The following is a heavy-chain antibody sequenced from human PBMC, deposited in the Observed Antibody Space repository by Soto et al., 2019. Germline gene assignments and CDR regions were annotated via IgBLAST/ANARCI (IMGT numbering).Heavy chain of an antibody. Sequence: ASVKVSCKTSGYTFTAYCVQWVRQAPGQGLQWMGWINPNSGDTKYAQEFQGRVNLTRDTSISTVYMELSRLTSDDTAVYYCARDMDYYYGSGSGNGHGXWGQGTTVTVS. CDR1: GYTFTAYC. D-gene: IGHD3-10*01. CDR2: INPNSGDT. J-gene: IGHJ6*02. CDR3: ARDMDYYYGSGSGNGHGX. V-gene: IGHV1-2*02.